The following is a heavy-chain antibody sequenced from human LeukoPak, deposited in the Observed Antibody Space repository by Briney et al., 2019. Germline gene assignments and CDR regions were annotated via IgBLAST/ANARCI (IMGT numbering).Heavy chain of an antibody. Sequence: SVKVSCKASGGTFSSYAISWVRQAPGQGLEWMGGIIPIFGTANYAQKFQGRVTITADESTSTAYMELSSLRSEDTAVYYCAREGYYYDSSGESDGAFDIWGQGTMVTVSS. V-gene: IGHV1-69*01. D-gene: IGHD3-22*01. J-gene: IGHJ3*02. CDR1: GGTFSSYA. CDR2: IIPIFGTA. CDR3: AREGYYYDSSGESDGAFDI.